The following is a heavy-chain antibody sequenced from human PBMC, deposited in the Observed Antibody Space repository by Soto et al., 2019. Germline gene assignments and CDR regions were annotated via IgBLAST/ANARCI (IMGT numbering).Heavy chain of an antibody. CDR2: LSSSGGST. CDR1: GFTFSSYA. Sequence: EVQLLESGGGLVQPGGSLRLSCAASGFTFSSYAMSWVRQAPGKGLEWVSTLSSSGGSTYYADSVKGRFTISRDNSKNTLYLQMNSVRAGDTAVYYCAKDVGETYGFDYWGQGTLVTVSS. CDR3: AKDVGETYGFDY. D-gene: IGHD4-17*01. V-gene: IGHV3-23*01. J-gene: IGHJ4*02.